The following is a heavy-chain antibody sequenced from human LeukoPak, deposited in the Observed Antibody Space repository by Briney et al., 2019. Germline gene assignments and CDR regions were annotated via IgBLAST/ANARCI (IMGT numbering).Heavy chain of an antibody. CDR1: GFTFSSYG. V-gene: IGHV3-33*01. CDR3: ARDGGIAAAGHNWFDP. J-gene: IGHJ5*02. D-gene: IGHD6-13*01. Sequence: GGSLRLSCAASGFTFSSYGMHWVRQAPGKGLEWGAVIWYDGSNEYYADSVKGRFTISRDNSKNTLYLQMNSLRAEDTAVYYCARDGGIAAAGHNWFDPWGQGTLVTVSS. CDR2: IWYDGSNE.